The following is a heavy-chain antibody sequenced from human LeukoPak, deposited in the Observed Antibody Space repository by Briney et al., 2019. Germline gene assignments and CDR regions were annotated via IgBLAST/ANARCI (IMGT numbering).Heavy chain of an antibody. J-gene: IGHJ4*02. CDR2: IRSKAYGGTT. Sequence: AGGSLRLSCTASGFTFGDYAMSWVRQAPGKGLEWVGFIRSKAYGGTTEYAASVEGRFTISRDDSKSIAYLQMNSLKTEDTAVYYCTRGPDFWSGYLLDYWGQGTLVTVSS. CDR1: GFTFGDYA. D-gene: IGHD3-3*01. V-gene: IGHV3-49*04. CDR3: TRGPDFWSGYLLDY.